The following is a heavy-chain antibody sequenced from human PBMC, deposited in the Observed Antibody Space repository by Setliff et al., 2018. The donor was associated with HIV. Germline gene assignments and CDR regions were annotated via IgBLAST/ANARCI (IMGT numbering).Heavy chain of an antibody. CDR1: GDSISSFY. D-gene: IGHD6-19*01. V-gene: IGHV4-59*01. Sequence: SETLSLTCTVSGDSISSFYWTWIRQPPGKGLEWIGNIHYTGSTNYNPSLKSRVTISGDSSKKQFSLVLSSVTAADTAVYYCARVPSSGWYGGHHYMDVWGKGATVTVSS. CDR2: IHYTGST. J-gene: IGHJ6*03. CDR3: ARVPSSGWYGGHHYMDV.